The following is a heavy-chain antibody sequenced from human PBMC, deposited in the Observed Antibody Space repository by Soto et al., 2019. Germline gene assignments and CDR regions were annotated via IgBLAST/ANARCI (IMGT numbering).Heavy chain of an antibody. V-gene: IGHV4-31*03. CDR2: IYYSGST. D-gene: IGHD3-10*01. CDR1: GGSISSGGYY. J-gene: IGHJ4*02. CDR3: ARGMLRGLLSY. Sequence: LSLTCTVSGGSISSGGYYWSWIRQHPGKGLEWIGYIYYSGSTYYNPSLKSRVTISVDTSKNQFSLKLSSVTAADTAVYYCARGMLRGLLSYWGQGTLVTVSS.